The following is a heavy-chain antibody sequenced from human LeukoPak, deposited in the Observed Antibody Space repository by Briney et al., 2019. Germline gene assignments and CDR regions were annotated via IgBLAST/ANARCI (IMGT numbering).Heavy chain of an antibody. Sequence: GGSLRLSCAATGFTFSSYGMHWVRQAPGKGLHWVAVIWQDGSNKYYPNSVKGRFTISRHNSKNTLKPQMNNLTPENTAVYYCARGFTAAAEFDYWGQGTLVTVSS. CDR3: ARGFTAAAEFDY. CDR1: GFTFSSYG. D-gene: IGHD6-13*01. CDR2: IWQDGSNK. V-gene: IGHV3-33*01. J-gene: IGHJ4*02.